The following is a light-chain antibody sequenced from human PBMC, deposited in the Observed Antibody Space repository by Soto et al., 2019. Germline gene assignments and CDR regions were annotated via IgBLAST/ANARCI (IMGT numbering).Light chain of an antibody. CDR3: AAWDGTLNGWV. Sequence: QSVLTQPPSASGTPGQRVTISCSGSSSNIGSNTVNWYQQLPGTAPKLLIYSNNQRPSGVPDRFSGSKSGTSASLAISGLQSEDEADYYCAAWDGTLNGWVFGGGTKRPS. V-gene: IGLV1-44*01. J-gene: IGLJ3*02. CDR1: SSNIGSNT. CDR2: SNN.